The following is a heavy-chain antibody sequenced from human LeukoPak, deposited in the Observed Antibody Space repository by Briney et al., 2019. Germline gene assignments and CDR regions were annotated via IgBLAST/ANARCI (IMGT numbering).Heavy chain of an antibody. J-gene: IGHJ4*02. Sequence: EASVKVSCKASGYTFTGYYMHWVRQAPGQGLEWMGWINPNSGGTNYAQKFQGRVTMTRDTSISTAYMELSRLRSDDTAVYYCARARHGNIYGYRPNELGHYFDFWGQGTLVTVSS. V-gene: IGHV1-2*02. CDR1: GYTFTGYY. CDR2: INPNSGGT. D-gene: IGHD5-18*01. CDR3: ARARHGNIYGYRPNELGHYFDF.